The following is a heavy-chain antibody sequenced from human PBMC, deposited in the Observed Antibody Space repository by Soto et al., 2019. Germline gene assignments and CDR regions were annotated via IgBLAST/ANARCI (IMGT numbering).Heavy chain of an antibody. CDR3: ARVAVGRYDFDS. CDR2: INSDGSTT. CDR1: GFTFSNYW. V-gene: IGHV3-74*01. J-gene: IGHJ4*02. D-gene: IGHD6-19*01. Sequence: EVLLVESGGGLVQPGGSLRLSCAASGFTFSNYWMHWVRQAPGKGLVWVSRINSDGSTTSYADSVKGRFTISRDNAKNTLYLQMNSLRVEDTAVYFCARVAVGRYDFDSCGQGTLVPVSS.